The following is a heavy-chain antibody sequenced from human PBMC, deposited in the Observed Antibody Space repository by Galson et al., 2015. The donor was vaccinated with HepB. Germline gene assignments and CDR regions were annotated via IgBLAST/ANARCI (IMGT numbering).Heavy chain of an antibody. D-gene: IGHD6-19*01. Sequence: SLRLSCAASGFTFSSYAMNWVRQAPGKGLEWVSGISDRADSTFHADSVKGRFTISRDNSKNTLFLQMNSLRVEDTAVYFCAKDTREYSSGWYYFDYWGQGTLVTVSS. CDR2: ISDRADST. CDR1: GFTFSSYA. J-gene: IGHJ4*02. V-gene: IGHV3-23*01. CDR3: AKDTREYSSGWYYFDY.